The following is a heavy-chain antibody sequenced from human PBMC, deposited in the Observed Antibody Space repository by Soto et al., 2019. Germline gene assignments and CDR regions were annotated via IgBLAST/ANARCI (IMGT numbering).Heavy chain of an antibody. CDR1: GGSLSSSNW. CDR2: IFQSGNS. CDR3: SRPYVCYGIDD. V-gene: IGHV4-4*02. Sequence: SETLSLTCAVSGGSLSSSNWWGVVRQPPGKGLECIGEIFQSGNSKYNTSLNSRLTISLDNSKNQFSLNLRPVTAADTAVYYCSRPYVCYGIDDWGQGTMVTVSS. J-gene: IGHJ6*02. D-gene: IGHD3-16*01.